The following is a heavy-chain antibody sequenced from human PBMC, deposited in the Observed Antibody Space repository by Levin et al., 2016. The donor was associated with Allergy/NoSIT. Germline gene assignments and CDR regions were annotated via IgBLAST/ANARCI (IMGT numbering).Heavy chain of an antibody. V-gene: IGHV3-53*01. CDR1: DFTVSNNY. D-gene: IGHD3-10*01. J-gene: IGHJ6*02. CDR3: ALWSGSRKGV. Sequence: GGSLRLSCAASDFTVSNNYMSWVRQAPGKGLEWVSIIFSNGNTYEIESVKGRFTISRDNSNNTLYLQMNSLRAEDTAVYYCALWSGSRKGVWGQGTTVTVSS. CDR2: IFSNGNT.